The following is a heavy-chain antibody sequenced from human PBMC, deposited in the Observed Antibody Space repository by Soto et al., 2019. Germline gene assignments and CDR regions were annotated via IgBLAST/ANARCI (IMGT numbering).Heavy chain of an antibody. CDR3: VREIAGRL. Sequence: EVQVVESGGGLVQPGGSLRLSCAASGFTFTSYWMTWVRQAPGRGLEWVANINKDGSEKSYVDSVKGRFTISRDNAKSSLYLQMNSLRADDTAVYYLVREIAGRLWGTGTTVIVSS. J-gene: IGHJ6*04. D-gene: IGHD2-21*01. CDR1: GFTFTSYW. V-gene: IGHV3-7*01. CDR2: INKDGSEK.